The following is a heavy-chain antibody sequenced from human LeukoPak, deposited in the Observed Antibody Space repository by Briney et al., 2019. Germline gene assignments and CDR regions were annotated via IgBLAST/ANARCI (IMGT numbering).Heavy chain of an antibody. CDR2: ISSSSSYI. CDR3: AKGPLGGYCSSTSCYDRYYYYYYGMDV. Sequence: GGSLRLSCAASGFTFSSYSMNWVRQAPGKGLEWVSSISSSSSYIYYADSVKGRFTISRDNSKNTLYLQMNSLRAEDTAVYYCAKGPLGGYCSSTSCYDRYYYYYYGMDVWGQGTTVTVSS. D-gene: IGHD2-2*01. J-gene: IGHJ6*02. CDR1: GFTFSSYS. V-gene: IGHV3-21*01.